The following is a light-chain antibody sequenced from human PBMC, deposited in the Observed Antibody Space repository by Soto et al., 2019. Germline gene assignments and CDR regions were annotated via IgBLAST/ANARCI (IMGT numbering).Light chain of an antibody. Sequence: DIQMTQSPSTLSASVGDRVTITCRASQSISSWLAWYQQKPGKAPKLLIYDASSLESGVPSRFSGSGSGTDSPLPISSLQPDDFATYYCQQYNSYSPTFGQGTKVEIK. CDR1: QSISSW. CDR3: QQYNSYSPT. CDR2: DAS. V-gene: IGKV1-5*01. J-gene: IGKJ1*01.